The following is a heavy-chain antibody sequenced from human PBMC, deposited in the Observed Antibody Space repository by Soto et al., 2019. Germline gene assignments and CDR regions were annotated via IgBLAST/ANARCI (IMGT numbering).Heavy chain of an antibody. J-gene: IGHJ4*02. CDR2: ISSSSSTI. CDR3: ARVVGYCSGGSCYIDY. V-gene: IGHV3-48*02. Sequence: PGGSLRLSCAASGFTFSSYSMNWVRQAPGKGLEWVSYISSSSSTIYYADSVKGRFTISRDNAKNSLYLQMNSLRDEDTAVYYCARVVGYCSGGSCYIDYWGQGTLVTVSS. D-gene: IGHD2-15*01. CDR1: GFTFSSYS.